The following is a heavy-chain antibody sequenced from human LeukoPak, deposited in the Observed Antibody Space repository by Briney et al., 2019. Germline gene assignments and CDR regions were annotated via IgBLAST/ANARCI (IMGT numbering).Heavy chain of an antibody. J-gene: IGHJ4*02. CDR2: INPSGGST. V-gene: IGHV1-46*01. Sequence: ASVKVSCKASGGTFSSYAISWVRQAPGQGLEWMGIINPSGGSTSYAQKFQGRVTMTRDTSTSTVFMELSSLRSEDTAVYYCARSGYSSGWVDYWGQGTLVTVSS. CDR1: GGTFSSYA. D-gene: IGHD6-19*01. CDR3: ARSGYSSGWVDY.